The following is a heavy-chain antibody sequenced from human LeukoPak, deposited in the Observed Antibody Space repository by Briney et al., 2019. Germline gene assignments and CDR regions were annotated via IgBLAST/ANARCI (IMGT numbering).Heavy chain of an antibody. D-gene: IGHD6-13*01. V-gene: IGHV3-48*01. CDR1: GFTFSSYS. Sequence: PGGSLRLSCAASGFTFSSYSMNWVRQAPGKGLEWVSYISSSSSTIYYADSVRGRFTISRDNSKNTLYLQMNLRADDTAVCYCAKSYRSGWYRGVIDYWGQGTLVTVSS. J-gene: IGHJ4*02. CDR3: AKSYRSGWYRGVIDY. CDR2: ISSSSSTI.